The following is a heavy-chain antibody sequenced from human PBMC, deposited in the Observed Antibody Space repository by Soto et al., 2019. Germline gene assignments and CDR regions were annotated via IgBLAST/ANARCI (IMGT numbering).Heavy chain of an antibody. Sequence: QVQLVESGGGVVQPGRSPRLSCAASGFTFSSYAMHWVRQAPGKGLEWVAVISYDGSNKYYADSVKGRFTISRDNSKNTLYLQMNGLRAEDTAVYYCAREDSGYGDYDQGYFAYWCQGTLVTVSS. D-gene: IGHD5-12*01. CDR2: ISYDGSNK. J-gene: IGHJ4*02. CDR3: AREDSGYGDYDQGYFAY. V-gene: IGHV3-30-3*01. CDR1: GFTFSSYA.